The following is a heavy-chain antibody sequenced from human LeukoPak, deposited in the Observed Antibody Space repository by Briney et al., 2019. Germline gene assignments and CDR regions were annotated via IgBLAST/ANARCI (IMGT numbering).Heavy chain of an antibody. Sequence: PSETLSRTCTVSGGSSSSSSYYWGWLRQPPGMGLEWIGNIYYSGSTYYNPSLKSRVTISLDTSKNQLSLRLSSVTAADAAVYYCARGPLTLPMTSAPARVHDQWGQRTLVTVSS. CDR1: GGSSSSSSYY. J-gene: IGHJ4*02. CDR2: IYYSGST. CDR3: ARGPLTLPMTSAPARVHDQ. V-gene: IGHV4-39*07. D-gene: IGHD4-11*01.